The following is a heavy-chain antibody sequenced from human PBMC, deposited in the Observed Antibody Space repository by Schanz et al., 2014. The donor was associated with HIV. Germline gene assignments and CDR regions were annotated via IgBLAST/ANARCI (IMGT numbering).Heavy chain of an antibody. CDR1: GFTFSSFG. CDR3: ARNVAASSGTSCYSDAFDI. CDR2: TWYDGSNN. J-gene: IGHJ3*02. Sequence: QVQLVESGGGVVQPGRSLRLSCAASGFTFSSFGMHWVRQAPGKGLEWVAVTWYDGSNNYYADSVKGRFTISRDNSKNTLFVQMNSLRAADPAVYFCARNVAASSGTSCYSDAFDIWGQGTLVTVSS. D-gene: IGHD2-2*01. V-gene: IGHV3-33*08.